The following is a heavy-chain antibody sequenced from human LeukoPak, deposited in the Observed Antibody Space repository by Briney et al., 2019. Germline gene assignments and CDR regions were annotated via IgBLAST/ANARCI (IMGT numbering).Heavy chain of an antibody. CDR1: GGSFSGYY. V-gene: IGHV4-34*01. J-gene: IGHJ5*02. CDR2: INHSGST. D-gene: IGHD3-3*01. CDR3: ARGGRRFLEWLLYPNWFDP. Sequence: PSETLSLTCAVYGGSFSGYYWSWIRQPPGKGLEWIGEINHSGSTNYNPSLKSRVTISVDTSKNQFSLKLSSVTAADTAVYYCARGGRRFLEWLLYPNWFDPWGQGTLVTVSS.